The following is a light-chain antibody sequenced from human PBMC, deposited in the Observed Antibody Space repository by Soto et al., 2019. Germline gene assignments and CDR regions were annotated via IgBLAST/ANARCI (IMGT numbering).Light chain of an antibody. CDR1: QGISTY. Sequence: DIQLTQSPSFLSASVGDRVTITCRASQGISTYLAWYQQKSGKAPKLLIYVASTLQSGVPSRFSGSGSWTEFTVTISSLQPEDLEIYYCQQLYSYPYTFGQGTKLDI. J-gene: IGKJ2*01. CDR3: QQLYSYPYT. CDR2: VAS. V-gene: IGKV1-9*01.